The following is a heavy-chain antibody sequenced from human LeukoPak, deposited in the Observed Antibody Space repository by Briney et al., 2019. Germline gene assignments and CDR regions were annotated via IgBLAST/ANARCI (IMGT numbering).Heavy chain of an antibody. Sequence: PGGSLRLSCAASGFTFSSYSMNWVRQAPGKGLEWVSSISSSSSYIYYADSVKGRFTISRDNAKNSLYLQMNSLRAEDTAVYYCARDKSDYDSSSYYYKAFDIWGQGTMVTVSS. CDR1: GFTFSSYS. CDR3: ARDKSDYDSSSYYYKAFDI. V-gene: IGHV3-21*01. D-gene: IGHD3-22*01. CDR2: ISSSSSYI. J-gene: IGHJ3*02.